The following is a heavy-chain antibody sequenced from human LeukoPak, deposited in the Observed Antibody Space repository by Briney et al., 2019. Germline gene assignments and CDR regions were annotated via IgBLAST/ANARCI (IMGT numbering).Heavy chain of an antibody. CDR3: AKSTVVTPVYFDY. J-gene: IGHJ4*02. D-gene: IGHD4-23*01. Sequence: PGGSLRLSCAASGLTFSSYAMSWVRQAPGKGLEWVSAISGSGGSTYYADSVKGRFTISRDNSKNTLYLQMNSLRAEGTAVYYCAKSTVVTPVYFDYWGQGTLVTVSS. CDR2: ISGSGGST. V-gene: IGHV3-23*01. CDR1: GLTFSSYA.